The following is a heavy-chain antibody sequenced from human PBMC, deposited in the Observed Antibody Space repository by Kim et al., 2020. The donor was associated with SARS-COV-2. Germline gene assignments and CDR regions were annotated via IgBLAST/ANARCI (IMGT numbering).Heavy chain of an antibody. V-gene: IGHV3-23*01. D-gene: IGHD3-3*01. Sequence: GGSLRLSCAASGFSFSDYAMSWVRQAPGKGLEWVSVISGSGGTTDYADSVKGRFTISRDNSKTTVYLQMSSLRAEDTAKYYCARGVEWRLYFFDSWGQGALVTVSS. J-gene: IGHJ4*02. CDR2: ISGSGGTT. CDR3: ARGVEWRLYFFDS. CDR1: GFSFSDYA.